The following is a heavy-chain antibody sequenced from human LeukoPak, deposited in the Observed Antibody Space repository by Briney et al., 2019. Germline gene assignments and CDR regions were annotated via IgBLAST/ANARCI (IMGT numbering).Heavy chain of an antibody. CDR1: GYSFTGYY. CDR3: ARDYLLYDTSGYYYLLRY. CDR2: INPNSGGT. J-gene: IGHJ4*02. D-gene: IGHD3-22*01. Sequence: ASVKVSCKASGYSFTGYYMHWVRQAPGQGLEWMGWINPNSGGTGYAQKFQGRVTMTRDTSISTAYMELSRLRSDDTAVYYCARDYLLYDTSGYYYLLRYWSQGTLVTVSS. V-gene: IGHV1-2*02.